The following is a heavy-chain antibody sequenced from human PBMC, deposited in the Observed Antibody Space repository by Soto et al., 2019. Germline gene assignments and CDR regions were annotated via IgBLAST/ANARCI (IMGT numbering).Heavy chain of an antibody. CDR3: TTDARIVVVTYDGFDI. D-gene: IGHD3-22*01. V-gene: IGHV3-15*01. CDR1: GFNFRNAW. CDR2: IKSKTDGGTT. Sequence: GGSLRLSCAASGFNFRNAWMSWVRQAPGKGLEWVGRIKSKTDGGTTDYAAPVKGRFTISRDDSKNTLYLQTNSLKTEDTAVYYCTTDARIVVVTYDGFDIWGQGTMVTVSS. J-gene: IGHJ3*02.